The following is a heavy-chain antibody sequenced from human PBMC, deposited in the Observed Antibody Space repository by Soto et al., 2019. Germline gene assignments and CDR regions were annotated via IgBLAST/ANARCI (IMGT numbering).Heavy chain of an antibody. CDR2: IYKSATT. D-gene: IGHD7-27*01. CDR1: GDSISNLDYF. V-gene: IGHV4-30-4*01. Sequence: SETLSLTCSVSGDSISNLDYFWAWIRQPPGQALEYMGYIYKSATTYYNPSFGIRVAISVDTSKSQFSLNVASVTAADTAVYFCARGRYCLTGRFFPNWFDSWGQGALVTVSS. CDR3: ARGRYCLTGRFFPNWFDS. J-gene: IGHJ5*01.